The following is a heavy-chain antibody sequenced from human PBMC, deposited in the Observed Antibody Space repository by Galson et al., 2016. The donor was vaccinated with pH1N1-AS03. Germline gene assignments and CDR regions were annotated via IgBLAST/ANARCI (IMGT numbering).Heavy chain of an antibody. J-gene: IGHJ5*02. CDR2: ISNSGST. CDR1: GGSINSDYYY. Sequence: ETLSLTCTVSGGSINSDYYYWGWIRQPPGKGLEWIGSISNSGSTYYNQSLKSRVTIYIDTSKSQFSLNLSSETAADTAVYYCARHDLTAYAYVNWFDPWGQGTLVTVAS. D-gene: IGHD2-2*01. V-gene: IGHV4-39*01. CDR3: ARHDLTAYAYVNWFDP.